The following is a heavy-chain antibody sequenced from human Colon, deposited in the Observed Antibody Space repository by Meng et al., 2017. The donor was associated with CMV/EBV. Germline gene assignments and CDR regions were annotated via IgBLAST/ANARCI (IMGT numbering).Heavy chain of an antibody. Sequence: ASVKVSCKTSGYSVTDYYIHWVRQAPGQGLEWMGWINPNSGGTARARKFQGRVTLTRDTSTNTAYMELRSLRSDDTALYYCARERTTTTQSAFAIWGQGTKVTVSS. CDR3: ARERTTTTQSAFAI. J-gene: IGHJ3*02. CDR1: GYSVTDYY. V-gene: IGHV1-2*02. CDR2: INPNSGGT. D-gene: IGHD1-1*01.